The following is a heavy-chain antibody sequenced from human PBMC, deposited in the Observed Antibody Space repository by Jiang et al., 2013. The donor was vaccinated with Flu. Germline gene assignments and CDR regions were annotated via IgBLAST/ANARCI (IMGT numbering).Heavy chain of an antibody. J-gene: IGHJ5*02. Sequence: GPGLVKPSETLSLTCTVSGGSISSYYWSWIRQPPGKGLEWIGYIYYSGSTNYNPSLKSRVTISVDTSKNQFSLKLSSVTAADTAVYYCARHPTLDLNWFDPWGQGTLVTVSS. CDR1: GGSISSYY. CDR2: IYYSGST. V-gene: IGHV4-59*08. CDR3: ARHPTLDLNWFDP.